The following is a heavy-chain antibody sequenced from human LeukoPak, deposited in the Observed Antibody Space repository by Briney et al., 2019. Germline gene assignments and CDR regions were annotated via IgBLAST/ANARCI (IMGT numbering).Heavy chain of an antibody. J-gene: IGHJ4*02. CDR1: GGSISSSSYY. CDR3: VRTFAGWHGDY. V-gene: IGHV4-39*01. CDR2: MYYSGST. Sequence: SETLSLTCSVSGGSISSSSYYWAWIRQPPGKELQWISSMYYSGSTYYNPFLRSRVTMSVDTSKNQFSLKLTSVAAADTAVYYCVRTFAGWHGDYWGQGTLVTVSS. D-gene: IGHD6-19*01.